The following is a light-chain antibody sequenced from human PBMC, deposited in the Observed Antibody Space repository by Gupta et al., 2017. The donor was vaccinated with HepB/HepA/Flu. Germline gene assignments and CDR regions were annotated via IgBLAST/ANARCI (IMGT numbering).Light chain of an antibody. V-gene: IGLV1-40*01. CDR3: QSYDHMRDGYVV. CDR1: SSKNGAGYE. J-gene: IGLJ2*01. CDR2: DNN. Sequence: QSVLTQPPSVSGAPGQRVTISCTGSSSKNGAGYEVHWYQHLPGAAPKLLIYDNNNRPSGGPDRFSGSNSGASASLAITGLQPEDEADYYCQSYDHMRDGYVVFGGGTKLTVL.